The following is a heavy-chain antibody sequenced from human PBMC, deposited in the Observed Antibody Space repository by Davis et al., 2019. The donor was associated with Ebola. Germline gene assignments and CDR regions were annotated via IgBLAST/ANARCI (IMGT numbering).Heavy chain of an antibody. D-gene: IGHD2-21*01. CDR3: AKDLLWWSASDV. V-gene: IGHV3-23*05. CDR1: GFTSGCCA. Sequence: PGGSLRLSCTASGFTSGCCAMNWVRQAPGKGLEWVSGIGSSSNGRHYADSVKGRFTISRDDSKNTVYLQMNNLRAEDPAVYYCAKDLLWWSASDVWGQGTTVTVSS. CDR2: IGSSSNGR. J-gene: IGHJ6*02.